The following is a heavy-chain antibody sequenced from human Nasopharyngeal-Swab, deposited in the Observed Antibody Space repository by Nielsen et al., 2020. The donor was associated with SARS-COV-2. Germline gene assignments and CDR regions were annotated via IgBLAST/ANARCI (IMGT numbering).Heavy chain of an antibody. D-gene: IGHD3-3*01. CDR3: ARDLLLDYDFWSGYYPRAASYGMDV. J-gene: IGHJ6*02. Sequence: GESLKISCAASGFTFSSYSMNWVRQAPGKGLEWVSYISSSSSTIYYADSVKGRFTISRDNAKNSLYLQMNSLRAEDTAVYYCARDLLLDYDFWSGYYPRAASYGMDVWGQGTTVTVSS. V-gene: IGHV3-48*04. CDR2: ISSSSSTI. CDR1: GFTFSSYS.